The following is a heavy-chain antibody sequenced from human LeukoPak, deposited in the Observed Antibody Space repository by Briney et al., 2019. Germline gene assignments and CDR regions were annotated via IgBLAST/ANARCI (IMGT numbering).Heavy chain of an antibody. CDR1: GYTFTGYY. CDR2: INPNSGGT. D-gene: IGHD2-2*01. J-gene: IGHJ4*02. V-gene: IGHV1-2*02. CDR3: ARDSGYCSSTSCSHIFDY. Sequence: ASVKVSCKASGYTFTGYYMHWVRQAPGQGLEWMGWINPNSGGTNYAKKFQGSVTMTRDTSIRTTYMELSRLRSDDTAVYYCARDSGYCSSTSCSHIFDYWGQGTLVTVSS.